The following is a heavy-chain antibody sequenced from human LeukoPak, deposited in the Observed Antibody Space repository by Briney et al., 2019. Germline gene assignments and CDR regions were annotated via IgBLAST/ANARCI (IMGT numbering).Heavy chain of an antibody. CDR2: IGGSGSSI. V-gene: IGHV3-21*01. CDR1: GFTFSSYA. D-gene: IGHD1-1*01. J-gene: IGHJ4*02. CDR3: AREELEYFDY. Sequence: GGSLRLSCAASGFTFSSYAMSWVRQAPGKGLEWVSSIGGSGSSIYYADSLKGRFTISRDNAKNSVYLQMNRLRAEDTAVYYCAREELEYFDYWGQGTLVTVSS.